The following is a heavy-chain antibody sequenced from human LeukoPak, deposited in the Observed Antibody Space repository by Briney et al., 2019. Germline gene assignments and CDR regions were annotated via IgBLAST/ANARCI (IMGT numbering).Heavy chain of an antibody. CDR1: GYSFTTYW. CDR3: ARHYCSSTSCYGPPADY. CDR2: ICPGDSDT. V-gene: IGHV5-51*01. Sequence: GESLKISCKGSGYSFTTYWIGWVRQMPGKGLEWMGIICPGDSDTRYSPSFQGQVTISADKSISTAYLQWSSLKASDTAMYYCARHYCSSTSCYGPPADYWGPGTLVTVSS. D-gene: IGHD2-2*01. J-gene: IGHJ4*02.